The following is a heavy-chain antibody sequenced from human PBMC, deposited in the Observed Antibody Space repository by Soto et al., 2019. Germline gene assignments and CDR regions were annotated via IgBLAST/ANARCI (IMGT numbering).Heavy chain of an antibody. V-gene: IGHV3-23*01. J-gene: IGHJ4*02. D-gene: IGHD6-13*01. CDR2: ISGGGGTA. CDR1: GFTFSSYG. Sequence: EVQLLESGGVLVQPGGSLRLSCTASGFTFSSYGMSWVRQAPGKGLEWVSGISGGGGTAYYADSVKGRFTISRDNSKNTLYLQMNSRRAEDTAAYYCAKDLASAGTSSRYFDYWGQGTLVTVSS. CDR3: AKDLASAGTSSRYFDY.